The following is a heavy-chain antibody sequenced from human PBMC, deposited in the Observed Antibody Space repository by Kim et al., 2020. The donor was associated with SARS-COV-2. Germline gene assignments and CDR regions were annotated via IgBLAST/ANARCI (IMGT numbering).Heavy chain of an antibody. CDR3: AKSLLWFGELLVDAFDI. V-gene: IGHV3-30*02. J-gene: IGHJ3*02. Sequence: GKGRLTISRDNSKNTLYLQMNSLRAEDTAVYYCAKSLLWFGELLVDAFDIWGQGTMVTVSS. D-gene: IGHD3-10*01.